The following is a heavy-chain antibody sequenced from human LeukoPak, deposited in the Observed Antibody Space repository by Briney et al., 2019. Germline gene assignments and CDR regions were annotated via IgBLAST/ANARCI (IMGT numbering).Heavy chain of an antibody. Sequence: TGGSLRLSCAASGFIFNRFWMSWVRQAPGKGLEWLANVKEDGSEKYYVDSVKGRFTISRDNAKNSLYLQMNSLRAEDTAVYYCARYGSIVAAGTFDYWGQGTLVTVSS. CDR1: GFIFNRFW. D-gene: IGHD6-13*01. V-gene: IGHV3-7*04. CDR2: VKEDGSEK. CDR3: ARYGSIVAAGTFDY. J-gene: IGHJ4*02.